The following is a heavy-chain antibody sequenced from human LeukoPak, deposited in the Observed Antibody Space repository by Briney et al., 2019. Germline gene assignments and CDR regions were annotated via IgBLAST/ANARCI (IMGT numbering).Heavy chain of an antibody. J-gene: IGHJ4*02. CDR1: GFIVNTTY. Sequence: GGSLRLSCVASGFIVNTTYMTWVRQAPGKGLEWVSVIYSGGTTYYADSVKGRFIISRDNSRNTLYLQMSSLRAQDTAVYYCAKGGSYCSGPRCYSHGYFDYWGQGTRVTVSS. CDR3: AKGGSYCSGPRCYSHGYFDY. CDR2: IYSGGTT. D-gene: IGHD2-2*01. V-gene: IGHV3-66*01.